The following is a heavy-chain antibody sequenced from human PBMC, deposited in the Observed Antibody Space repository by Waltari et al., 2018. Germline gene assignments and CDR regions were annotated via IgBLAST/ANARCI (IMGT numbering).Heavy chain of an antibody. CDR2: MNPNIGNT. CDR3: ARRSGRWGGNAFDI. Sequence: QVQLVQSGAEVKKPGASVKVSCKASGYTFTSYDINWVRQATGQGLEWMGWMNPNIGNTGYAHKFQCRVTRTRNTSISTAYMELSSLRAEDTAGYYCARRSGRWGGNAFDIWGQGTMVTVSS. D-gene: IGHD1-26*01. J-gene: IGHJ3*02. CDR1: GYTFTSYD. V-gene: IGHV1-8*01.